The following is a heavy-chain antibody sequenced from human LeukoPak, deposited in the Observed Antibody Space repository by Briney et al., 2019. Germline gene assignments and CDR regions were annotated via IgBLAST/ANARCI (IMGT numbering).Heavy chain of an antibody. Sequence: PGGSLRLSCAASGFTYSTYGMSWVRQDPGKGLEWVSGISGSGTSINYADSVKDRFTISNDNSKNTLFLQMRSLGAEDTAVYFCARIGSGTAFDYWGQGILVTVSS. D-gene: IGHD1-1*01. J-gene: IGHJ4*02. CDR3: ARIGSGTAFDY. CDR1: GFTYSTYG. V-gene: IGHV3-23*01. CDR2: ISGSGTSI.